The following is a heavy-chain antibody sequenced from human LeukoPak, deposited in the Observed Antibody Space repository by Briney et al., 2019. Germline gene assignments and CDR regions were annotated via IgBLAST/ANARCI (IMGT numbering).Heavy chain of an antibody. Sequence: SETLSLTCAVYGGSFSGYYWSWIRQPPGKGLEWIGEINHSGNTYYNPSLKSRVTISVDTSKIQFSLKLSSVTAADTAVYYCARDHERVDYWGQGTLVTVSS. CDR1: GGSFSGYY. CDR2: INHSGNT. D-gene: IGHD5-24*01. J-gene: IGHJ4*02. V-gene: IGHV4-34*01. CDR3: ARDHERVDY.